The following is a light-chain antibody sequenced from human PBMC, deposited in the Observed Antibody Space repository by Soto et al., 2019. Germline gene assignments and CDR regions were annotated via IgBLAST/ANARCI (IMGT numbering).Light chain of an antibody. CDR3: GADHGSGSNFVSV. CDR1: SGYSNYK. V-gene: IGLV9-49*01. Sequence: QAVVTQPPSASASLGASVTLTCTLSSGYSNYKVDWYQQRPGKGPRFVMRVGTGGSVGSKGDGIPDRFSVLGSGLNRYLTIKNSQEEDESDYHCGADHGSGSNFVSVFGGGTKLTVL. CDR2: VGTGGSVG. J-gene: IGLJ2*01.